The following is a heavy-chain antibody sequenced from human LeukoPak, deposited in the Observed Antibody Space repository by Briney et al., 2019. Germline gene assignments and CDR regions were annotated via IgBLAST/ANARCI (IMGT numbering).Heavy chain of an antibody. V-gene: IGHV3-30-3*01. J-gene: IGHJ6*03. CDR3: ARANLGLGAYYYMDV. CDR2: ISYDGINK. CDR1: GFTFSSFA. D-gene: IGHD3/OR15-3a*01. Sequence: GGSLRLSCAASGFTFSSFAMHWVRQAPGKGLEWVALISYDGINKYYSDSVKGRFTISGDNSQNTLYLQMNSLRAEDTAVYYCARANLGLGAYYYMDVWGKGTTVTVSS.